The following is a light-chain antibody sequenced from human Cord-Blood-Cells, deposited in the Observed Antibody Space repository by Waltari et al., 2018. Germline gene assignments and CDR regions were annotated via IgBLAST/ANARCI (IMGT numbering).Light chain of an antibody. CDR2: AAS. CDR1: QSISSY. J-gene: IGKJ1*01. V-gene: IGKV1-39*01. CDR3: QQSYSTLWT. Sequence: DIKMTPSPFSLSAAVGDTITITCRASQSISSYLNWYQQKPGKAPKLLIYAASSLQTGVPSRFSGSGSGTDFTLTISSLQPEDFATYYCQQSYSTLWTFGQGTKVEIK.